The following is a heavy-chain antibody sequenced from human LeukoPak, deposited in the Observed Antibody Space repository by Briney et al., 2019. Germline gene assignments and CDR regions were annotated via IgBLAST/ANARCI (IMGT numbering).Heavy chain of an antibody. Sequence: SETLSLTCAVYGGSFSGYYWSWIRQPPGKGLEWIGEINHSGSTNYNPSLKSRVTISVDTSKNQFSLKLSSVTAADTAVYYCARAEPDILTGYYWFDPWGQGTLVTVSS. CDR3: ARAEPDILTGYYWFDP. J-gene: IGHJ5*02. D-gene: IGHD3-9*01. CDR2: INHSGST. CDR1: GGSFSGYY. V-gene: IGHV4-34*01.